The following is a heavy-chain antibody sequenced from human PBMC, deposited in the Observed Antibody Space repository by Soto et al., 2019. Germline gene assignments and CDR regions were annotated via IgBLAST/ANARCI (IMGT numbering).Heavy chain of an antibody. J-gene: IGHJ6*02. CDR1: GYTFTGYY. V-gene: IGHV1-2*02. Sequence: QVQLVQSGAEVKKPGASVKVSCKASGYTFTGYYMHWVRQAPGQGLEWMGWINPNSGGTNYAQKFQGRVTMTRDTSITTAYMELSRLRSDDTAVYYCQVLMVYAGYYGMDVWGQGTTVTVSS. CDR2: INPNSGGT. CDR3: QVLMVYAGYYGMDV. D-gene: IGHD2-8*01.